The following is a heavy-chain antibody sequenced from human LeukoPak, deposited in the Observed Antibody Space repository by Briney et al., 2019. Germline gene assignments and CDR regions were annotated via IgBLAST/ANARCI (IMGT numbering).Heavy chain of an antibody. D-gene: IGHD2-2*01. J-gene: IGHJ1*01. CDR2: ISGSGGST. CDR3: AKVSAPSHLIYCSSTSCLRYYFQH. Sequence: GGSLRLSCAVSGFTFSSYAMSWVRQAPGKGLEWVSAISGSGGSTYYADSVKGRFTISRDNSKNTLYLQMNSLRAEDTAVYYCAKVSAPSHLIYCSSTSCLRYYFQHWGQGTLVTVSS. V-gene: IGHV3-23*01. CDR1: GFTFSSYA.